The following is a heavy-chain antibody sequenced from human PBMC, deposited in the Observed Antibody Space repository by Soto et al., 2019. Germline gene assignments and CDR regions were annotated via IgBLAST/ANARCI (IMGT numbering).Heavy chain of an antibody. V-gene: IGHV5-51*01. Sequence: GESLKISCKGSGYSFTSYWIGWVRQMPGKGLEWMGIIYPGDSDTRYSPSFQGQVTISADKSISTAYLQWSSLKASDTAMYYCARATYYDFWSTLSGGMDVWGQGTTVTVSS. J-gene: IGHJ6*02. CDR3: ARATYYDFWSTLSGGMDV. D-gene: IGHD3-3*01. CDR2: IYPGDSDT. CDR1: GYSFTSYW.